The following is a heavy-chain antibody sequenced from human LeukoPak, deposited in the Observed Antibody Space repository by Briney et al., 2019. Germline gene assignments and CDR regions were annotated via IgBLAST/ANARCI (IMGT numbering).Heavy chain of an antibody. J-gene: IGHJ4*02. CDR1: LGSISSYY. V-gene: IGHV4-4*07. CDR3: ARVQLTTVTGYFDY. Sequence: SETLSLTPTLSLGSISSYYWSSISPPPGKGLEWSGRIYTSGSTNDNPSLKSRVTMSVDTSKNQFSLKLSSVTAADTAVYYCARVQLTTVTGYFDYWGQGTLVTVSS. CDR2: IYTSGST. D-gene: IGHD4-17*01.